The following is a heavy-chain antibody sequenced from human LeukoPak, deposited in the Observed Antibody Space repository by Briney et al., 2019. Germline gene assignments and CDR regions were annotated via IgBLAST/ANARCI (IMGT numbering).Heavy chain of an antibody. CDR2: INSDGSST. Sequence: PGGSLRLSCAASGFTFSSYWMYWVRQAPGKGLVWVSHINSDGSSTSYADSVKGRFTISRDNAKNSLYLQLNSLRAEDTAVYYCARDLGYHASGSYYVDYWGQGTLVTVSS. CDR3: ARDLGYHASGSYYVDY. CDR1: GFTFSSYW. V-gene: IGHV3-74*01. D-gene: IGHD3-10*01. J-gene: IGHJ4*02.